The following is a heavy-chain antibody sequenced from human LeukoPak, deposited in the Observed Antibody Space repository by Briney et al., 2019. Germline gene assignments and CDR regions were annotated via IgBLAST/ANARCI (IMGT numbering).Heavy chain of an antibody. J-gene: IGHJ3*02. D-gene: IGHD3-10*01. CDR3: ARGPSITMVRGVIIRSGAFDI. CDR1: GVSLSSYY. Sequence: SETLSLTCTVSGVSLSSYYWSWIRQHPGKGLEWIGYIYYSGRTYYNPSLKSRVTISVDTSKNQFSLKLSSVTAADTAVYYCARGPSITMVRGVIIRSGAFDIWGQGTMVTVSS. V-gene: IGHV4-59*06. CDR2: IYYSGRT.